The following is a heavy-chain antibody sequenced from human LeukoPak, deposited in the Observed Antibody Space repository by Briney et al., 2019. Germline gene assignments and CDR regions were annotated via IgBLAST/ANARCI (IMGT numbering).Heavy chain of an antibody. CDR3: AKDRAQHSSSWYRVDFQH. D-gene: IGHD6-13*01. V-gene: IGHV3-23*01. CDR2: ISGSGGST. CDR1: GFTFSSYA. J-gene: IGHJ1*01. Sequence: GGSLRLSCAAFGFTFSSYAMSWVRQAPGKGLEWVSAISGSGGSTYYADSVKGRFTISRDNSKNTLYLQMNSLRAEDTAVYYCAKDRAQHSSSWYRVDFQHWGQGTLVTVSS.